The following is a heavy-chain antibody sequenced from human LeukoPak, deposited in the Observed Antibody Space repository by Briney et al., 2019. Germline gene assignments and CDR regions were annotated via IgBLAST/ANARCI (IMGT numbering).Heavy chain of an antibody. CDR2: IIPIFGTA. V-gene: IGHV1-69*13. Sequence: SVKVSCKASGGTFSSYAISWLQQAPGQGLKWMGGIIPIFGTANYAQKFQGRVTITADESTSTAYMELSSLRSEDTAVYYCARDNLSDYGDYWGQGTLVTVSS. D-gene: IGHD2/OR15-2a*01. J-gene: IGHJ4*02. CDR1: GGTFSSYA. CDR3: ARDNLSDYGDY.